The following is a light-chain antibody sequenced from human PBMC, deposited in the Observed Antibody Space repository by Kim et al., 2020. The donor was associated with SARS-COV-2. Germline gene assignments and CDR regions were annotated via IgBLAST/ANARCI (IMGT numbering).Light chain of an antibody. J-gene: IGKJ1*01. CDR3: QQYGSSPWT. CDR2: GSS. Sequence: SPGQRDTRSCRASQRVSISYLAWYQLKAGHAPSLLIYGSSIMATGIPDRFSGSGSVTDFTLTISILEPEDFAVYYCQQYGSSPWTFGQGTKVDIK. V-gene: IGKV3-20*01. CDR1: QRVSISY.